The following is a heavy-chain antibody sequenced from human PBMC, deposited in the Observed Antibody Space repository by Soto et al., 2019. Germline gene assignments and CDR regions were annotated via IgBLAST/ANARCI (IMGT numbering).Heavy chain of an antibody. J-gene: IGHJ5*01. D-gene: IGHD3-10*01. CDR3: ARAYGAETFDF. V-gene: IGHV1-2*04. Sequence: ASVKVSCKASGYSFTDYHIHWVRQAPGQGLEWLGRINPKSGGTSTAQKFQGWVTMTTDTSISTASMELTRLTSDDTAIYYCARAYGAETFDFWGQGTRVTVPQ. CDR2: INPKSGGT. CDR1: GYSFTDYH.